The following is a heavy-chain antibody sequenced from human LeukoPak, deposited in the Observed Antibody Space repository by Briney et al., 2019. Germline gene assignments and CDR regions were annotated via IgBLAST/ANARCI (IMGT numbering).Heavy chain of an antibody. CDR2: ISSSSDTI. J-gene: IGHJ4*02. Sequence: GGSLRLSCAASGFTFSNYFMNWVRQAPGKGLEWLSYISSSSDTIYYADSVKGRFTISRDDAKNSLFLQMNSLRDEDTAVYYCARGLAFEYWGQGTLATVSS. CDR3: ARGLAFEY. V-gene: IGHV3-48*02. CDR1: GFTFSNYF.